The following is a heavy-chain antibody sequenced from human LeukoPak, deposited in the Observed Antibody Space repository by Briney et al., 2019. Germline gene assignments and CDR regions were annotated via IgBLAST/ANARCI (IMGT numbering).Heavy chain of an antibody. Sequence: GASVKVSCKASGGTFSSYAISWVRQAPGQGLEWMGGIIPIFGTANYAQKFQGRVTITADKSTSTAYMELSSLRSEDTAVYYCARKKYYDSSGVRAFDIWGQGTMVTVSS. CDR3: ARKKYYDSSGVRAFDI. V-gene: IGHV1-69*06. CDR1: GGTFSSYA. CDR2: IIPIFGTA. D-gene: IGHD3-22*01. J-gene: IGHJ3*02.